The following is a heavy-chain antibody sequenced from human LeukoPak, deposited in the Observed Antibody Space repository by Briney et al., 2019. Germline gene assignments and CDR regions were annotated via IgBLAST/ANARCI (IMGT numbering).Heavy chain of an antibody. CDR3: ASLFSEGSYSGPPFCKT. Sequence: PSETLSLTCTVSGASITSSYWSWIRQPPGKGLEWIGYVYYSASPNYNPSLKSRVTKSVDMSKNQFSLNLTSVPAADTAIYYCASLFSEGSYSGPPFCKTWGQGNRVSVSS. D-gene: IGHD1-26*01. CDR1: GASITSSY. V-gene: IGHV4-59*01. CDR2: VYYSASP. J-gene: IGHJ1*01.